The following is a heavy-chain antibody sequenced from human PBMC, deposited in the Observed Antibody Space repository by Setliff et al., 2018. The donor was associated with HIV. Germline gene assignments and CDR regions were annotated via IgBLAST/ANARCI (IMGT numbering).Heavy chain of an antibody. CDR3: VRRRGPMVRGVDPSPSYYFDY. CDR2: INYGRTT. CDR1: GGSFSGYY. V-gene: IGHV4-34*01. D-gene: IGHD3-10*01. J-gene: IGHJ4*02. Sequence: PSETLSLTCAVYGGSFSGYYWSWIRQSPGKGLEWIGEINYGRTTSYNPSLESRVTISVDTSKNQFSLRMKSVNAGDTGKYYCVRRRGPMVRGVDPSPSYYFDYWGQGTLVTVSS.